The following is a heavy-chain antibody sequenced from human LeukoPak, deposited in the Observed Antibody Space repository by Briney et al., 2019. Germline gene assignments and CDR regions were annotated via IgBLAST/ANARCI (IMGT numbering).Heavy chain of an antibody. V-gene: IGHV1-18*01. J-gene: IGHJ4*02. CDR3: ARMEDFVVVKPFDY. D-gene: IGHD2-2*01. Sequence: GASVKVSCKASGYTFTNYGISWERQAPGQGLEWMGWISAYNGNTNYAQKLQGRVTMTTDTSTSTAYMEVRSLRSDDTAVYYCARMEDFVVVKPFDYWGQGTLVTVSS. CDR1: GYTFTNYG. CDR2: ISAYNGNT.